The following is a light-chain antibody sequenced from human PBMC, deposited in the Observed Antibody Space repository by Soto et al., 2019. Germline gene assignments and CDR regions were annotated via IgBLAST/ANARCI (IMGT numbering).Light chain of an antibody. Sequence: EIQRTQSPSTLSASAGDRVTITCRASQSISSWLAWYQQKPGKAPKLLIYDASSLESGVPSRFSGSGSGTEFTLTISSLQPDDFATYYCQQYNSYSGTFGQGTKVDI. CDR3: QQYNSYSGT. CDR2: DAS. V-gene: IGKV1-5*01. CDR1: QSISSW. J-gene: IGKJ1*01.